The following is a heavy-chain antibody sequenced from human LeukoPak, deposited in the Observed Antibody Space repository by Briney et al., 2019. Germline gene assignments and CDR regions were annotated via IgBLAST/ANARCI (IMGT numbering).Heavy chain of an antibody. CDR1: GYTFTGYY. V-gene: IGHV1-2*02. CDR3: ARAYYDILTGYPLDYYMDV. CDR2: INPNSGGT. J-gene: IGHJ6*03. Sequence: ASVKVSCKASGYTFTGYYMHWVRQAPGQGLEWMGWINPNSGGTNYAQKFQGRVTMTRDTSISTAYMELSRLRSDDTAVYYCARAYYDILTGYPLDYYMDVWGKGTTVTVSS. D-gene: IGHD3-9*01.